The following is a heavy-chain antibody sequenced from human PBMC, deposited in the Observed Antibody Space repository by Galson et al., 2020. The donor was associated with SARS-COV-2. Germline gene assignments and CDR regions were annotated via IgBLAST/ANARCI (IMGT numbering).Heavy chain of an antibody. D-gene: IGHD5-12*01. V-gene: IGHV3-30*04. CDR2: ISYDGSNK. J-gene: IGHJ6*02. Sequence: SLKISCAASGFTFSSYAMHWVRQAPGKGLEWVAVISYDGSNKYYADSVKGRFTISRDNSKNTLYLQMNSLRAEDTAVYYCARVVLAFSYYYYGMDVWGQGTTVTVSS. CDR1: GFTFSSYA. CDR3: ARVVLAFSYYYYGMDV.